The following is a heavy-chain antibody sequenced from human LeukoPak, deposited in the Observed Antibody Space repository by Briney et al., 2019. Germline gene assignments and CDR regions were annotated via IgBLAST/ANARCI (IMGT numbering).Heavy chain of an antibody. D-gene: IGHD5-24*01. Sequence: GGSLRLSCAASGFTFSSFGMHWVRQAPREGLEWVAVIWNDGSNNNYADSVKGRFTISRDNAKNTLYLQMNSLRPEDTAVYYCASSMAYNCLDYWGQGTLVTVSS. V-gene: IGHV3-33*01. CDR1: GFTFSSFG. CDR3: ASSMAYNCLDY. CDR2: IWNDGSNN. J-gene: IGHJ4*02.